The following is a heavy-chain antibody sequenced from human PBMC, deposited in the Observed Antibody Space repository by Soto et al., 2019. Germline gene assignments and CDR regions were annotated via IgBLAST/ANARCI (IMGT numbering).Heavy chain of an antibody. Sequence: QVQLVESGGGVVQPRRSLRLSCAAAGFTFSSYAMHWVRQAPGKGLEWVAVISYDGSNKYYADSVKGRFTISRDNSKKTMYLQTNSLRAEDTAVYYCERTMQDRTKSLRTVGCDSWGQGTLVTVSS. CDR1: GFTFSSYA. D-gene: IGHD3-16*02. CDR2: ISYDGSNK. CDR3: ERTMQDRTKSLRTVGCDS. V-gene: IGHV3-30-3*01. J-gene: IGHJ4*02.